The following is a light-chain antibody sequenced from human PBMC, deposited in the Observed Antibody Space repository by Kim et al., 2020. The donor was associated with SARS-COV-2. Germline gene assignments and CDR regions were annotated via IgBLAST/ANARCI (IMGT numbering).Light chain of an antibody. CDR2: GKN. J-gene: IGLJ1*01. CDR3: NSRDSSGNHYV. CDR1: GLRGYY. V-gene: IGLV3-19*01. Sequence: GRKVRITGQGDGLRGYYAGWYQQKPGQAPVIVIYGKNNRPSGIPDRFSGSRSGNTASLTITGAQAEDEADYYCNSRDSSGNHYVFGSGTKVTVL.